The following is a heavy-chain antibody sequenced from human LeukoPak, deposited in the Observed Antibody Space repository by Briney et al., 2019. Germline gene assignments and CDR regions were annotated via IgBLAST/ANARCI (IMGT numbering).Heavy chain of an antibody. V-gene: IGHV1-2*02. J-gene: IGHJ4*02. CDR3: ARDQGGSYDFPHVEEEDN. Sequence: ASVKVSCKASGYTFISYGLSWVRQAPGQGLEWMGWINPNSGGTNYAQKFQGRVTMTRDTSISTAYMELSRLRSDDTAVYYCARDQGGSYDFPHVEEEDNWGQGTLVTVSS. CDR2: INPNSGGT. D-gene: IGHD1-26*01. CDR1: GYTFISYG.